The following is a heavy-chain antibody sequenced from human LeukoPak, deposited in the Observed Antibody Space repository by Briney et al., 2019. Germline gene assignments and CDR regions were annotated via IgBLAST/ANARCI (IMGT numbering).Heavy chain of an antibody. V-gene: IGHV1-2*02. D-gene: IGHD3-22*01. CDR3: ARVMGYYDSSGYYYYGMDV. CDR1: GYTFTGYY. J-gene: IGHJ6*02. Sequence: ASVKVSCKASGYTFTGYYMHWVRQAPGQGLKWMGWINPNSGGTNYAQKFQGTVTMTRATSISTAYMELSRLRSDDTAVYYCARVMGYYDSSGYYYYGMDVWGQGTTVTVSS. CDR2: INPNSGGT.